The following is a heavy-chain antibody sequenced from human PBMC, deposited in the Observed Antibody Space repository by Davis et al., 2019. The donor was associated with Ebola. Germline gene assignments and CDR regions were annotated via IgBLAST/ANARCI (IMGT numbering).Heavy chain of an antibody. Sequence: PGGSLRLSCAASGFTFSSYAMHWVRQAPGKGLEWVAVISYDGSNKYYADSVKGRFTISRDNSKNTLYLQMNSLRAEDTAVYYCAGQSKAGYWGQGTLVTVSS. CDR3: AGQSKAGY. D-gene: IGHD5-24*01. CDR1: GFTFSSYA. CDR2: ISYDGSNK. V-gene: IGHV3-30*14. J-gene: IGHJ4*02.